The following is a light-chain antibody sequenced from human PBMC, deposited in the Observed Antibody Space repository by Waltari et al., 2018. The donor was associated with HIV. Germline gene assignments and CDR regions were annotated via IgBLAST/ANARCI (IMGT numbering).Light chain of an antibody. Sequence: QSVLTQPPSASGTPGQRVTISRSGPRADIGSYYVYWYQQLPGTAPKLLIYRNNQRPSGVPDRFSASKSGTSASLAISGLRSEDEADYYCAAWDVSLRGAYVFGTGTKVAVL. J-gene: IGLJ1*01. CDR1: RADIGSYY. CDR3: AAWDVSLRGAYV. CDR2: RNN. V-gene: IGLV1-47*01.